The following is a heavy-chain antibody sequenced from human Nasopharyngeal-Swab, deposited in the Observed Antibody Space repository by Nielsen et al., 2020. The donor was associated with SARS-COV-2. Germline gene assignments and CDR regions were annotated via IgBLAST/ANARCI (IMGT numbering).Heavy chain of an antibody. CDR3: ARDRGGAALFSYHYYMDV. Sequence: GGSLRLSCAASGFTVSSNYMSWVRQAPGKGLEWVSVIYSGGSTYYADSVKGRFTISRDNSKNTMYLQKNRLRAEGTAEYYCARDRGGAALFSYHYYMDVWGKGTTVTVSS. J-gene: IGHJ6*03. CDR1: GFTVSSNY. CDR2: IYSGGST. D-gene: IGHD6-6*01. V-gene: IGHV3-53*01.